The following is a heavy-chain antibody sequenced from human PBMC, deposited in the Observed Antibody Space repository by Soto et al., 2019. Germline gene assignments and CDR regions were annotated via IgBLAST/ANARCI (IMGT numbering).Heavy chain of an antibody. D-gene: IGHD3-3*01. Sequence: GGSLRLSCAASGFTFSSYWMHWVRQAPGKGLVWVSRINSDGSSTSYADSVKGRFTISRDNAKNTLYLQMNSLRAEDTAVYYCATEIRFLEWLPLTSSGMDVWGQGTTVTVSS. CDR3: ATEIRFLEWLPLTSSGMDV. J-gene: IGHJ6*02. CDR1: GFTFSSYW. CDR2: INSDGSST. V-gene: IGHV3-74*01.